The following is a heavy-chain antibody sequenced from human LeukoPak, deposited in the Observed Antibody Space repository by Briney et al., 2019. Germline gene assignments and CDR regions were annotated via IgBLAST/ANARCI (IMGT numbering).Heavy chain of an antibody. CDR2: ISGSGGST. CDR1: GFTFSSYA. V-gene: IGHV3-23*01. J-gene: IGHJ6*03. CDR3: ASDIVVVPAAMDYYMDV. Sequence: PGGSLRLSCAASGFTFSSYAMSWVRQAPGKGLEWVSAISGSGGSTYYADSVKGRFTISSDNSKNTLYLQMNSLRAEDTAVYYCASDIVVVPAAMDYYMDVWGKGTTVTVSS. D-gene: IGHD2-2*01.